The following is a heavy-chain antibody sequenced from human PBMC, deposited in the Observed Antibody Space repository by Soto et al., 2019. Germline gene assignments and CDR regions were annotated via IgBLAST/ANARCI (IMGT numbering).Heavy chain of an antibody. Sequence: VGSLRLSCAASGFTFSSYGMHWVRQAPGKGLEWVAVISYDGSNKYYADSVKGRFTISRDNSKNTLYLQMNSLRAEDTAVYYCAKDRAGGSNSFDYWGQGTLVTVSS. CDR1: GFTFSSYG. CDR3: AKDRAGGSNSFDY. J-gene: IGHJ4*02. CDR2: ISYDGSNK. V-gene: IGHV3-30*18. D-gene: IGHD2-15*01.